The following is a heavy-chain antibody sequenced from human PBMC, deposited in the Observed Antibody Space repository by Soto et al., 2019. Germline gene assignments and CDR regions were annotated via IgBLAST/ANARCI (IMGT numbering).Heavy chain of an antibody. CDR1: GFTFSNYG. V-gene: IGHV3-30*18. D-gene: IGHD2-21*01. J-gene: IGHJ4*02. Sequence: QVQLVQSGGGVVQPGMSLSLSCATSGFTFSNYGMHWVRQAPGKGLEWVTLISNDGSNKFYADSVKGRFTISRDNSKNTHYLQMTSLKTEDTSVYYCAKDGTYTWTYSFDHWGQGTLFTVSA. CDR3: AKDGTYTWTYSFDH. CDR2: ISNDGSNK.